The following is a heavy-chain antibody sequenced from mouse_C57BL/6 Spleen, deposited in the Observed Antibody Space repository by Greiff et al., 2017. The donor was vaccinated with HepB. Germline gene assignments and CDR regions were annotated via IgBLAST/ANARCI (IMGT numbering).Heavy chain of an antibody. D-gene: IGHD1-1*01. CDR1: GYTFTSYW. V-gene: IGHV1-64*01. CDR2: IHPNSGST. Sequence: VQLQQPGAELVKPGASVKLSCKASGYTFTSYWMHWVKQRPGQGLEWIGMIHPNSGSTNYNEKFKSKATLTVDKSSSTAYMQLSSLTSEDSAVYYCARDEDYYGSSSFAYWGQGTLVTVSA. CDR3: ARDEDYYGSSSFAY. J-gene: IGHJ3*01.